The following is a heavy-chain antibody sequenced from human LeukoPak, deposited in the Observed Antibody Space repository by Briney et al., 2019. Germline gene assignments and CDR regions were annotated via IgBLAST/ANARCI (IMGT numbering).Heavy chain of an antibody. CDR2: ISGSGGST. V-gene: IGHV3-23*01. CDR1: GFTFSSYA. D-gene: IGHD1-14*01. J-gene: IGHJ4*02. CDR3: ARDRGSRRTTIDY. Sequence: GGSLRLSCAASGFTFSSYAMSWVRQAPGKGLEWVSAISGSGGSTYYADSVKGRFTISRDNSKNTLYLQMNSLRAEDTAVYYCARDRGSRRTTIDYWGQGTLVTVSS.